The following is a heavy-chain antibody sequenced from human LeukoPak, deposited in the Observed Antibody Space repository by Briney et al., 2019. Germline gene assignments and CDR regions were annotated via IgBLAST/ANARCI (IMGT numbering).Heavy chain of an antibody. CDR2: ISASGGDT. CDR1: GCTFSSYA. Sequence: GGSLRLSCAASGCTFSSYAMTWGRQAPGKGLEWVSAISASGGDTYYADSVKGRFTISRDNSKNTLYLHMSSLTAADTAVYFCAKRPRDTSGYYLGAFDGWGQGTTVTVSS. V-gene: IGHV3-23*01. J-gene: IGHJ3*01. D-gene: IGHD3-22*01. CDR3: AKRPRDTSGYYLGAFDG.